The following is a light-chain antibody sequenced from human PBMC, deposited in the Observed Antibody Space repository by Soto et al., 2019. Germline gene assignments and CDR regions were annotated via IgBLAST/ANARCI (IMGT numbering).Light chain of an antibody. Sequence: QSVLTQPPSASGTPGQKVFISCSGSSSNIGGTNYAYWYQQLPGAAPKLLMHSNNLRPSGVPERISGSKFGTAVSLAISGVRSEDEAVYYWSSWDDRLGAVIFGGGTKLTVL. J-gene: IGLJ2*01. CDR1: SSNIGGTNY. CDR2: SNN. CDR3: SSWDDRLGAVI. V-gene: IGLV1-47*02.